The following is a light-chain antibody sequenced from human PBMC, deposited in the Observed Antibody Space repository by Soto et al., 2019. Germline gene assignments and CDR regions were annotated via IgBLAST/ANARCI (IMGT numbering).Light chain of an antibody. V-gene: IGKV1-12*01. Sequence: IQMTQSPSSVSASVGDRVTITCRASQCIXTWLDWDQEKAGKAPNILXACASNLQRGGPSRLSGSGSGTDFTLTVSSLEPEDFVLYFCQQRSVGTSTFGQGTRLEIK. CDR3: QQRSVGTST. CDR2: CAS. J-gene: IGKJ5*01. CDR1: QCIXTW.